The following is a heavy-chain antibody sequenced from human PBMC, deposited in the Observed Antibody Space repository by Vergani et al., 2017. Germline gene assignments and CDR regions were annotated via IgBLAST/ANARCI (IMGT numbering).Heavy chain of an antibody. D-gene: IGHD4-11*01. J-gene: IGHJ4*02. Sequence: EVQLVESGGGLVQPGRSLRLSCAASGFTFDDYAMHWVRQAPGKGLEWVSGISWNSGRIGYADSVKGRFTISRDNAKNSLYLQMNSLRAEDTAVYYCARDVGETTFDYWGQGTLVTVSS. V-gene: IGHV3-9*01. CDR2: ISWNSGRI. CDR3: ARDVGETTFDY. CDR1: GFTFDDYA.